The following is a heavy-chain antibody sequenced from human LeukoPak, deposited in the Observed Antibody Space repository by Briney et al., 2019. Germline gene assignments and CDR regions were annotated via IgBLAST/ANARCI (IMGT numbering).Heavy chain of an antibody. J-gene: IGHJ4*02. V-gene: IGHV4-34*01. D-gene: IGHD2-15*01. CDR1: GGSFSGYY. Sequence: PSETLSLTCAVYGGSFSGYYWSWIRQPPGKGLEWIGEINHSGSTNYNPSLKSRVTISVDTSKNQFSLKLSSVTAADTAVYYCARVHLGYCSGGSCYLRFYFDYWDQGTLVTVSS. CDR3: ARVHLGYCSGGSCYLRFYFDY. CDR2: INHSGST.